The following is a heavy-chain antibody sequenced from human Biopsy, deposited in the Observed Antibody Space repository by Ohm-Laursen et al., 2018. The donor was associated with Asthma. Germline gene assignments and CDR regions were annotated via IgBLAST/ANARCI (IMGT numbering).Heavy chain of an antibody. Sequence: GPLRLSCSPSGFLLDDFSMPWVRQAPGKGLEWVASISSSGSTKYPSESVLGRCTISRDNTQKSTTLELRSLRVEDTAIYYCARVLESSSRGPFYFFTLDVWGQGTLVTVSS. V-gene: IGHV3-11*01. CDR2: ISSSGSTK. D-gene: IGHD6-13*01. CDR3: ARVLESSSRGPFYFFTLDV. CDR1: GFLLDDFS. J-gene: IGHJ4*02.